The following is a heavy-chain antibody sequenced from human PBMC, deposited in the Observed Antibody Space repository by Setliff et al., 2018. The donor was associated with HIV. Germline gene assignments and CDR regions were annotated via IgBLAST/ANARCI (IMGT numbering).Heavy chain of an antibody. J-gene: IGHJ6*03. V-gene: IGHV4-31*11. CDR3: ARGFCSGGFCHPNFYHYMDV. CDR2: IYSSGTK. Sequence: PSETLSLTCAVYGGSFSDYYWSWIRQHPGKGLEWIGYIYSSGTKYYNPSLKSRLAISLDTSKNQFSLNLKSVTAADAAVYYCARGFCSGGFCHPNFYHYMDVWGKGTTVTVSS. D-gene: IGHD2-15*01. CDR1: GGSFSDYY.